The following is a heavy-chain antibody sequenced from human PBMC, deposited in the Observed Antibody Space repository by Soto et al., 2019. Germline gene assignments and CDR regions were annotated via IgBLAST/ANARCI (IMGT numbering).Heavy chain of an antibody. Sequence: SETLSLTCSVFCGSISNFFWSLIRQPPGKGLEWIGYIFYTGSTNYNPSLKSRVTISVDTSKNQFSLKLSSVTAADTAVYYCARQYYDFWSGLYYYYYYMDVWGKGTTVTVSS. V-gene: IGHV4-59*08. CDR3: ARQYYDFWSGLYYYYYYMDV. CDR2: IFYTGST. J-gene: IGHJ6*03. CDR1: CGSISNFF. D-gene: IGHD3-3*01.